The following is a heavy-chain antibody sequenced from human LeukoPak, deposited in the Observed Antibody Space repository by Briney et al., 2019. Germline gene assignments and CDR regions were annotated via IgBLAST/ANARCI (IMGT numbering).Heavy chain of an antibody. Sequence: GGSLRLSCAASGFTFSSYGMHWVRQAPGKGLEWVAFIRYDGSNKYYAGSVKGRFTISRDNSKNTLYLHMNSLRAEDTAVYYCAKPLDRDGYNYVYWGQGTLVTVSS. D-gene: IGHD5-24*01. CDR1: GFTFSSYG. V-gene: IGHV3-30*02. CDR3: AKPLDRDGYNYVY. CDR2: IRYDGSNK. J-gene: IGHJ4*02.